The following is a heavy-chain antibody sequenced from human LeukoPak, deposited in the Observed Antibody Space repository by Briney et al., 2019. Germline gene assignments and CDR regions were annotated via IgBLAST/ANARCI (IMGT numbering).Heavy chain of an antibody. CDR1: GYTFTGYY. CDR3: ARDLDYYYGSRSYPYYFDY. Sequence: ASVKVSCKASGYTFTGYYMHWVRQAPGQGLEWMGWINPNSGGTNYAQKLQGRVTMTTDTSTSTAYMELRSLRSDDTAVYYCARDLDYYYGSRSYPYYFDYWGQGTLVTVSS. CDR2: INPNSGGT. J-gene: IGHJ4*02. D-gene: IGHD3-10*01. V-gene: IGHV1-2*02.